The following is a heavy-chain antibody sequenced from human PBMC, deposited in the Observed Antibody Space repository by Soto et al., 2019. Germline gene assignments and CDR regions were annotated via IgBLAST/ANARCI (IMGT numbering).Heavy chain of an antibody. CDR3: ATVEMATITPLFDY. D-gene: IGHD5-12*01. Sequence: ASVKVSCKXSGYMFTGYYIHWVRQAPGQGLEWMGWINPNSGGTNYAQKFQGRVTMTRDTSISTAYMELSRLRSDDTAVYYCATVEMATITPLFDYWGQGTLVTVSS. CDR2: INPNSGGT. CDR1: GYMFTGYY. V-gene: IGHV1-2*02. J-gene: IGHJ4*02.